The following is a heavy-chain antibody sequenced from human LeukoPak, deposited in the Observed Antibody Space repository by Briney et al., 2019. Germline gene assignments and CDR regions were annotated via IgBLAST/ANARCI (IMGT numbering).Heavy chain of an antibody. V-gene: IGHV3-48*03. D-gene: IGHD3-10*02. Sequence: PGGSLRLSCTTSGFTFKNYEMTWVRQSPGKGLEWVSYISSSGSTIYYADSVKGRFTISRDNAKNSLYLQMNSLRAEDTAVYYCAELGITMIGGVWGKGTTVTISS. J-gene: IGHJ6*04. CDR1: GFTFKNYE. CDR3: AELGITMIGGV. CDR2: ISSSGSTI.